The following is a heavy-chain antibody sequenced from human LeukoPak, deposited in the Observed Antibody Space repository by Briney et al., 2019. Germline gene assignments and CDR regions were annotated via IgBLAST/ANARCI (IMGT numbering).Heavy chain of an antibody. Sequence: GGSLRLSCAASGFTVSSNYMSWVRQAPGKGLEWVSVIYSGGSTYYADSVKGRFTISRDNSENTLYLQMNSLRAEDTAVYYCARARRSSDFYDYWGQGTLVTVSS. CDR1: GFTVSSNY. D-gene: IGHD6-19*01. J-gene: IGHJ4*02. CDR3: ARARRSSDFYDY. V-gene: IGHV3-53*01. CDR2: IYSGGST.